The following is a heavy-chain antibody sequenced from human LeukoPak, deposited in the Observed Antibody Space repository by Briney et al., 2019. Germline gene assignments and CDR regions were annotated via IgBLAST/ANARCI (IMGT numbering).Heavy chain of an antibody. CDR3: ARGFLEWWYYMDV. J-gene: IGHJ6*03. CDR1: GYTFTSYG. V-gene: IGHV1-18*01. CDR2: ISAYNGNT. Sequence: GASVKVSCKASGYTFTSYGFTWVRQAPGQGLEWMGWISAYNGNTYYAQKFQGRVTMTTDTSTSTAYMELRNLRSDDTAVYYCARGFLEWWYYMDVWGKGTTVTVSS. D-gene: IGHD3-3*01.